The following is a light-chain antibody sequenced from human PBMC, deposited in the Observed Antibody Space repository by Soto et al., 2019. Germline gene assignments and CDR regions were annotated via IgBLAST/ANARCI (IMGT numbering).Light chain of an antibody. J-gene: IGLJ1*01. Sequence: QSVLTQPPSASGTPGQRVTISCSGSSSNIGSNTVNWYQQLPGTAPKLLIYSNSQRPSGVPDRFSGSKSGTSASLAISGLQSEDEADYYCAAWDDSLNAHYVFGTGTKVTVL. V-gene: IGLV1-44*01. CDR2: SNS. CDR1: SSNIGSNT. CDR3: AAWDDSLNAHYV.